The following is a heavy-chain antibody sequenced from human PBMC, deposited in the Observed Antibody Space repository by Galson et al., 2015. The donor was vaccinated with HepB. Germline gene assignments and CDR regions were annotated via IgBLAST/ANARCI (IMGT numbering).Heavy chain of an antibody. CDR1: GFTFSSYA. V-gene: IGHV3-23*01. CDR3: GYDSSGCYYAGYAFAI. CDR2: ISGSGGSK. J-gene: IGHJ3*02. D-gene: IGHD3-22*01. Sequence: SLRLSCAASGFTFSSYAMSWVRQAPGKGLEWVSAISGSGGSKYYADSVGRRITISRDNSKNTLYLQKNRLRAEDTAVYCCGYDSSGCYYAGYAFAIWGQGTIGTVSS.